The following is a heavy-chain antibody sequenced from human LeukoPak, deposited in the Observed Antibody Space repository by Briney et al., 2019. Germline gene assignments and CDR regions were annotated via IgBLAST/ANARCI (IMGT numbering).Heavy chain of an antibody. CDR2: MNPNSGNT. CDR3: ARGAYYYDILTGYYY. CDR1: GYAFTSYD. J-gene: IGHJ4*02. V-gene: IGHV1-8*01. D-gene: IGHD3-9*01. Sequence: ASVKVSCKASGYAFTSYDINWVRQATGQGLEWMGWMNPNSGNTGYAQKFQGRVTMTRNTPISTAYMELSSLRSEDTAVYYCARGAYYYDILTGYYYWGQGTLVTVSS.